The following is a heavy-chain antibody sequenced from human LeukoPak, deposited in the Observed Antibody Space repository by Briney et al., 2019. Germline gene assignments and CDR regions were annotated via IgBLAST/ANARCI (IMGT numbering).Heavy chain of an antibody. V-gene: IGHV3-30-3*01. D-gene: IGHD2-2*01. CDR2: ISYDGSNK. CDR3: AREVVPRENWFDP. CDR1: GFTFSSYA. Sequence: GGSLRLSCAASGFTFSSYAMHWVRQAPGKGLEWVAVISYDGSNKYYADSVKGRFTISRDNSKNTLYLQTNSLRAEDTAVYYCAREVVPRENWFDPWGQGTLVTVSS. J-gene: IGHJ5*02.